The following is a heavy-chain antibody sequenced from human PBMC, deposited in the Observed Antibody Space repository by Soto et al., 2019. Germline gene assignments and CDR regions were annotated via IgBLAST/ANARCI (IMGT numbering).Heavy chain of an antibody. Sequence: GGSLRLSRAASGFTFTNAWINWVRQAPGKGLEWVGRIKSKTDGGTDYAEPVKGRFAISRDDSNNMVYLQMNSLRTEDTAVYYCTTDSYSSIRIVRFDYWGHGTLVTVSS. J-gene: IGHJ4*01. V-gene: IGHV3-15*07. CDR3: TTDSYSSIRIVRFDY. CDR2: IKSKTDGGT. D-gene: IGHD2-2*01. CDR1: GFTFTNAW.